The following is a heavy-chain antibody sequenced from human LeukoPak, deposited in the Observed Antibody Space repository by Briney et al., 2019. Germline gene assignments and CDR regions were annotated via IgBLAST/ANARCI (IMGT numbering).Heavy chain of an antibody. V-gene: IGHV3-30*02. D-gene: IGHD6-13*01. Sequence: SGRSLRLSCAASGFTFSSYGMHWVRQAPGKGLEWVAFIRYDGSNKYYADSVKGRFTISRDNSKNTLYLQMNSLRAEDTAVYYCAKGLPRIAAAWGYWGQGTLVTVSS. CDR2: IRYDGSNK. CDR3: AKGLPRIAAAWGY. CDR1: GFTFSSYG. J-gene: IGHJ4*02.